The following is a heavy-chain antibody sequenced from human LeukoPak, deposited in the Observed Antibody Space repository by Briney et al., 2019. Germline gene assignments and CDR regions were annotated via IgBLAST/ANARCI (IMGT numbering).Heavy chain of an antibody. CDR2: INPNSGGT. V-gene: IGHV1-2*02. J-gene: IGHJ3*02. Sequence: ASVKVSCKASGYTFTGYYMHWVRQAPGQGLEWMGWINPNSGGTNYAQKFQGRVTMTRDTSISTAYMELSRLGSDDTAVYYCARGISPDIVVVPAAIDAFDIWGQGTMVTVSS. CDR3: ARGISPDIVVVPAAIDAFDI. D-gene: IGHD2-2*02. CDR1: GYTFTGYY.